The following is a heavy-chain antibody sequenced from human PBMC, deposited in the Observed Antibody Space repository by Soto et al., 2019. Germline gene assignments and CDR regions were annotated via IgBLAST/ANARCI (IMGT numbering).Heavy chain of an antibody. CDR3: ARVPCRGGSCYSVVWFAP. CDR2: IIPILGIA. Sequence: ASVKVSCKASGGTFSSYTISWVRQAPGQGLEWMGRIIPILGIANYAQKFQGRVTITADKSTSTAYMELSSLRSEDTAVYYCARVPCRGGSCYSVVWFAPGGQGTLVPVPS. CDR1: GGTFSSYT. D-gene: IGHD2-15*01. V-gene: IGHV1-69*02. J-gene: IGHJ5*02.